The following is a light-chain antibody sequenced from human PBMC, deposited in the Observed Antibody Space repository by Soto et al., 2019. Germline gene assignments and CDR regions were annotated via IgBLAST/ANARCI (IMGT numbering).Light chain of an antibody. V-gene: IGKV2-30*02. Sequence: DVVMTQSPLSLPVTLGQPASISCRSSQSLVHSDGNTYLNWFQQRPGQTPRRLINTVSNRVSGVPDRFSGSGSGTVFTLKINRVEAEDVGVYYCMQGTHWPLTFGQGTKVEIK. CDR1: QSLVHSDGNTY. J-gene: IGKJ1*01. CDR2: TVS. CDR3: MQGTHWPLT.